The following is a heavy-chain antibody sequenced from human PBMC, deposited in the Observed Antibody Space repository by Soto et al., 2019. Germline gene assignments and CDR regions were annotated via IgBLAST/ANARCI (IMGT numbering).Heavy chain of an antibody. CDR3: STDSADIVVVPATFGMDV. Sequence: GGSLRLSCAASGITFSNAWMTWVRQAPGKGLEWVGRIKSITDGGTTDYAAPVKGRFTISRDDSEDTLYLQMNSLKTEDTAVYHCSTDSADIVVVPATFGMDVWGQGTTVTVSS. V-gene: IGHV3-15*01. D-gene: IGHD2-2*01. J-gene: IGHJ6*02. CDR1: GITFSNAW. CDR2: IKSITDGGTT.